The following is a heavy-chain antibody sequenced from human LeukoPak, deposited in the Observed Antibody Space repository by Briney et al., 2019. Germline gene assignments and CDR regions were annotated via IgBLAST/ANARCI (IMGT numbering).Heavy chain of an antibody. D-gene: IGHD3-22*01. Sequence: GGSLRLSCAASGFTFSSYDMHWVRQATGKGLEWVSAIGTAGDTYYPGSVKGRFTISRENAKNSLYLQMNSLRAGDTAVYYCARAMKNYCYDSTFGAFDIWGQGTMVTVSS. V-gene: IGHV3-13*01. J-gene: IGHJ3*02. CDR1: GFTFSSYD. CDR3: ARAMKNYCYDSTFGAFDI. CDR2: IGTAGDT.